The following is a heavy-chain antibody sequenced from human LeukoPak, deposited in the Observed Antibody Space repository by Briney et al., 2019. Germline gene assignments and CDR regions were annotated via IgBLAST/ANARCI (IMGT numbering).Heavy chain of an antibody. CDR2: ITGGGGNT. CDR1: GFSFSSYA. V-gene: IGHV3-23*01. Sequence: PGGSLRLSCAASGFSFSSYAMGWVRQAPGKGLQWVSAITGGGGNTYYGDSVKGRFTISRDNSENTLHLQMNGLRVEDTAVYYCAKYGSSGTYVAYWGQGTLVTVSS. J-gene: IGHJ4*02. D-gene: IGHD1-26*01. CDR3: AKYGSSGTYVAY.